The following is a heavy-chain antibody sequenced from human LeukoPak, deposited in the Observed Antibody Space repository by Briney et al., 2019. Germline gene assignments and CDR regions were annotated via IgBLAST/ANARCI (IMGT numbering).Heavy chain of an antibody. J-gene: IGHJ3*02. CDR3: ARESMEAFDI. Sequence: GGSLRLSCAASGFTFSGYSMNWVRQAPGKGLEWVSSIGGGSTSIYYVDSVKGRFTISRDNARNSLYLQMSSLRAEDTAVYYCARESMEAFDIWAKGQWSPSLQ. V-gene: IGHV3-21*01. CDR1: GFTFSGYS. D-gene: IGHD1-1*01. CDR2: IGGGSTSI.